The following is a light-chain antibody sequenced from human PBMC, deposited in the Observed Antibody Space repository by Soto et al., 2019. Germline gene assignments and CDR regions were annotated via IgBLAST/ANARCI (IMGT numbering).Light chain of an antibody. CDR3: QSYDSSLGGSV. CDR2: GNS. CDR1: SSNIGAGYD. V-gene: IGLV1-40*01. Sequence: QSVLTQPPSVSGAPGQRVTISCTGSSSNIGAGYDVHWYQQLPGTAPKLLIYGNSNRPSGVPDRFSGSKSGTSASLAITGLQPEDEADYYCQSYDSSLGGSVFGGGTKLTVL. J-gene: IGLJ2*01.